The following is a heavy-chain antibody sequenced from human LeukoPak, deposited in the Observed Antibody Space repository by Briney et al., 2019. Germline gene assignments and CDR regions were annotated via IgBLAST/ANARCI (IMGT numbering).Heavy chain of an antibody. CDR3: ARGAGIAARLRYYYYYMDV. J-gene: IGHJ6*03. V-gene: IGHV4-4*07. D-gene: IGHD6-6*01. CDR1: GGSISSYY. Sequence: SETLSLTCTVPGGSISSYYWSWIRQPAGKGLEWIGRIYTSGSTNYNPSLKSRVTMSVDTSKNQFSLKLSSVTAADTAVYYCARGAGIAARLRYYYYYMDVWGKGTTVTVSS. CDR2: IYTSGST.